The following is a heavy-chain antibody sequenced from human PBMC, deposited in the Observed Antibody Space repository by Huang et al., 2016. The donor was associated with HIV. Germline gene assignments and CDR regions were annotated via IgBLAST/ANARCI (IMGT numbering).Heavy chain of an antibody. CDR1: GGSLSGNY. J-gene: IGHJ5*02. CDR3: ARVRYSYCSWWFDP. CDR2: VIPTGRT. V-gene: IGHV4-34*12. D-gene: IGHD5-18*01. Sequence: QVQLQQRGAGLLKPSETLSLTCAVYGGSLSGNYWTWIRQPPGRGLEWIGEVIPTGRTNYEPCLKSRGTISGDTSKNQFSGKLSSVTAADTAVYYCARVRYSYCSWWFDPWGQGTLVTVSS.